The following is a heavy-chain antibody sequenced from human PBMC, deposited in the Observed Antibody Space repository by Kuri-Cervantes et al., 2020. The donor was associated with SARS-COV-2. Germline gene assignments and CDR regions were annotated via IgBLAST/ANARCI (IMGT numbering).Heavy chain of an antibody. Sequence: GESLKISCAASGFTLSSYAMSWVRQAPGKGLEWVSAISGSGGSTYYADSVKGRFTISRDNSKNTLYLQMNSLRAEDTAVYYCAKTYYDFWSGYPGDYWGQGTLVTVSS. CDR1: GFTLSSYA. J-gene: IGHJ4*02. V-gene: IGHV3-23*01. CDR2: ISGSGGST. D-gene: IGHD3-3*01. CDR3: AKTYYDFWSGYPGDY.